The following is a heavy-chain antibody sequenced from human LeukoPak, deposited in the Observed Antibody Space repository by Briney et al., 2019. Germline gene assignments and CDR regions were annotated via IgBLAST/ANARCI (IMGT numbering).Heavy chain of an antibody. V-gene: IGHV3-74*01. CDR2: INTDGSST. CDR3: ASVSYYYDSSGYDFDY. CDR1: GFTFSSYW. Sequence: GGSLRLSCAASGFTFSSYWMHWVRQAPGKGPVWVSRINTDGSSTSYADSVKGRFTISRDNAKNTLYLQMNSLRAEDTAVYYCASVSYYYDSSGYDFDYWGQGTLVTVSS. D-gene: IGHD3-22*01. J-gene: IGHJ4*02.